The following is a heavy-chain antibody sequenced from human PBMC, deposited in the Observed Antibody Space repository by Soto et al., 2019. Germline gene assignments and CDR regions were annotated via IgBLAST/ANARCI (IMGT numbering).Heavy chain of an antibody. V-gene: IGHV1-69*06. CDR1: GGTFSSYA. D-gene: IGHD6-6*01. J-gene: IGHJ6*02. CDR2: IIPIFGTA. CDR3: ARSGGSSSPYYYYYYGMDV. Sequence: QVQLVQSGAEVKKPGSSVKVSCKASGGTFSSYAISWVRQAPGQGLEWMGGIIPIFGTANYAQKFQGRVTITADKSTSTDYMELSSLRSEDTAVYYCARSGGSSSPYYYYYYGMDVWGQGTTVTVSS.